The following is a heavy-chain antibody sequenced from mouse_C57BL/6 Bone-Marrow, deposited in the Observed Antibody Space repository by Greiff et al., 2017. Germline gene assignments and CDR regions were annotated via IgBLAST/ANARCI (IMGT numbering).Heavy chain of an antibody. J-gene: IGHJ1*03. Sequence: QVQLQQSGAELAKPGASVKLSCKASGYTFPSYWMHWVKQRPGQGLEWIGYINPSSGYTKYNQKFKDKATLTADKSSSTAYMQLSSLTYEDSAVYYCARRFSTTVVAPTEYFDVWGTGTTVTVSS. D-gene: IGHD1-1*01. CDR3: ARRFSTTVVAPTEYFDV. CDR2: INPSSGYT. V-gene: IGHV1-7*01. CDR1: GYTFPSYW.